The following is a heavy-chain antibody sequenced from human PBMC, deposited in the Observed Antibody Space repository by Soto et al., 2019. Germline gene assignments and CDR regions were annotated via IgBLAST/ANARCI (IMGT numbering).Heavy chain of an antibody. CDR2: IYPGDSDT. J-gene: IGHJ4*02. CDR1: GYSFTSYW. Sequence: GESLKISCKGSGYSFTSYWIGWVRQMPGKGLERMGSIYPGDSDTRYSPSFQGHVTISADKSITTTYLQWSSLKASDTAIYYCARLFDTSGWYDYWGQGTLVTVSS. D-gene: IGHD6-19*01. V-gene: IGHV5-51*01. CDR3: ARLFDTSGWYDY.